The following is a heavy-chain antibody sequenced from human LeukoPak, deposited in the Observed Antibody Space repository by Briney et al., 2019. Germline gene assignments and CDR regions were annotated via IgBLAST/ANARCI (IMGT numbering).Heavy chain of an antibody. J-gene: IGHJ6*03. CDR2: IIPIFGTA. CDR3: ARAGQLRYYMDV. D-gene: IGHD5-18*01. CDR1: GGIFSSYA. V-gene: IGHV1-69*05. Sequence: SVKVSCKASGGIFSSYAISWVRQAPGQGLEWMGGIIPIFGTANYAQKFQGRVTITTDESTSTAYMELSSLRSEDTAVYYCARAGQLRYYMDVWGKGTTVTVSS.